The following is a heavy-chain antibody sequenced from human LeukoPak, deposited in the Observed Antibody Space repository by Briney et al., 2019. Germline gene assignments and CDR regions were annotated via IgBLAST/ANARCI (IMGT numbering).Heavy chain of an antibody. CDR3: VRLGRDGYTYGAAY. J-gene: IGHJ1*01. Sequence: PGGSLRPSCAGSGYIFDDYGMRWVRQAPGKGLEWVAGINWNGGSTGYAASVKGRCTISRDNAKTALYLEMNSLRVEDTAFYYCVRLGRDGYTYGAAYWGQGALVTVSS. CDR2: INWNGGST. V-gene: IGHV3-20*04. CDR1: GYIFDDYG. D-gene: IGHD5-24*01.